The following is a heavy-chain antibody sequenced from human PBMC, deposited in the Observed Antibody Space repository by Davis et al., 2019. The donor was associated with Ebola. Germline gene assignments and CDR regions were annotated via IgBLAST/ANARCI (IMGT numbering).Heavy chain of an antibody. D-gene: IGHD3-10*01. V-gene: IGHV4-39*07. CDR2: FSYGDNTN. CDR3: ARMKIGSGTYSNSGDVDY. CDR1: GASISSRSYY. Sequence: SETLSLTCTVSGASISSRSYYWGWIRQPPGKGLEWVGSFSYGDNTNYYNPSLRSRFTISADTSKNQFSLTLNSVTAADTAVYYCARMKIGSGTYSNSGDVDYWGQGTLVTVTS. J-gene: IGHJ4*02.